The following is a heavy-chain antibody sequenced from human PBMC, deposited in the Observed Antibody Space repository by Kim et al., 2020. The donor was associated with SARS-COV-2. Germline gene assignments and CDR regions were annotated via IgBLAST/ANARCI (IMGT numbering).Heavy chain of an antibody. CDR1: GFSLSTSGVA. V-gene: IGHV2-5*02. D-gene: IGHD3-22*01. J-gene: IGHJ4*02. CDR2: IYWDDDK. Sequence: SGPTLVNPTQTLTLTCTVSGFSLSTSGVAVGWIRQPPGKALEWLALIYWDDDKRYSPSLKRRLTITKDTSKNQVVLTMTNMDPVDTATYYCAKRGIYFDSSGYDHWGQGTLVTVSS. CDR3: AKRGIYFDSSGYDH.